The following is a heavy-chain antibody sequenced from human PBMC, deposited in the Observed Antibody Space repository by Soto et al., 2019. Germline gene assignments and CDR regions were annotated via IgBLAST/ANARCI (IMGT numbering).Heavy chain of an antibody. V-gene: IGHV3-23*01. Sequence: PGGSLRLSCAASGFTFSSYVMSWVRQAPGKGLEWVSAISGSGGSTYYADSVKGRFTISRDNSKNTLYLQMNSLRAEDTAVYYCSKDLYSSRGYYFDYWGQGTLVTVSS. CDR3: SKDLYSSRGYYFDY. CDR1: GFTFSSYV. CDR2: ISGSGGST. J-gene: IGHJ4*02. D-gene: IGHD6-13*01.